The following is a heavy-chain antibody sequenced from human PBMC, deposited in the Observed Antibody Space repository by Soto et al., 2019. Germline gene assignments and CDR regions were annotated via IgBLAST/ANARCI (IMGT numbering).Heavy chain of an antibody. CDR3: ARGRATVTTLEFDY. CDR1: GGSFSGYY. J-gene: IGHJ4*02. D-gene: IGHD4-17*01. V-gene: IGHV4-34*01. CDR2: INHSGST. Sequence: TSETLSLTCAVYGGSFSGYYWSWIRQPPGKGLEWIGEINHSGSTNYNPSLKSRVTISVDTSKNQFSLKLSSVTAADTAVYYCARGRATVTTLEFDYWGQGTLVTVSS.